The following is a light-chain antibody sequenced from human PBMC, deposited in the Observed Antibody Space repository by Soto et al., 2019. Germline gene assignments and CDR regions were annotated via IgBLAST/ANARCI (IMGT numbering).Light chain of an antibody. CDR2: GAS. CDR1: QSISSE. CDR3: QQGHNWPLT. Sequence: ERVMTQSPATLSVSPGERATLSCRASQSISSELAWYQQRPGQPPRLLIYGASTRATGVPDRFTGSGSGSDFTLTISGLQSEDFAVYYCQQGHNWPLTFGQGTRLEI. V-gene: IGKV3-15*01. J-gene: IGKJ2*01.